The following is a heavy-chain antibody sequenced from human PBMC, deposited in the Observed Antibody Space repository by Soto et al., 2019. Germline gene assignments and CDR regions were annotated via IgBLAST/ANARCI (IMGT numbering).Heavy chain of an antibody. V-gene: IGHV3-23*01. Sequence: EVQLLESGGGLVQPGGSLRLSCVASGFTLSNYAMSWVRQAPGKGLEWVSVIDGDGSAKFADSVKGRLTVSRDNSKNTLYLQMDSLRAEDTAIYYCAKDAVSYNGIYDPFDIWGRGTMDTVSS. J-gene: IGHJ3*02. CDR1: GFTLSNYA. D-gene: IGHD1-1*01. CDR2: IDGDGSA. CDR3: AKDAVSYNGIYDPFDI.